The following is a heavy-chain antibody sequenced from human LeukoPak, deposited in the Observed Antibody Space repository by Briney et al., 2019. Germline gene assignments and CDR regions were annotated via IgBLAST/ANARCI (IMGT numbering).Heavy chain of an antibody. CDR1: GGSITSYY. J-gene: IGHJ4*02. CDR2: FYYSGSP. CDR3: ARAGGISPFDY. V-gene: IGHV4-59*01. D-gene: IGHD4-23*01. Sequence: PETLSLTCTVSGGSITSYYWSWIRQPPGKGLEWIGYFYYSGSPNYNPSLKSRVTISVDTSKNQFSLKLFSVTAADTALYYCARAGGISPFDYWGQGTLVTVSS.